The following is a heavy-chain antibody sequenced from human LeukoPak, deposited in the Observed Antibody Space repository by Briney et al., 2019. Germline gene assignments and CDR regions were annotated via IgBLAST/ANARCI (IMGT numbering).Heavy chain of an antibody. V-gene: IGHV4-59*01. CDR2: IYHSGSST. CDR1: GGSISSYY. Sequence: SETLSLTCTVSGGSISSYYWTWMRQAPGKGLEWIGYIYHSGSSTYYNPSLNSRLSISVDTSKNQISLKLSSVTAADTAVYYCARVRFLEWHAPMDVWGKGITVTVSS. J-gene: IGHJ6*03. CDR3: ARVRFLEWHAPMDV. D-gene: IGHD3-3*01.